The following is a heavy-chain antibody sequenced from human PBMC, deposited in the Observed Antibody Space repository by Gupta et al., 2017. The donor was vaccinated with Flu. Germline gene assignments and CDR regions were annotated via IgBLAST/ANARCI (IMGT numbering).Heavy chain of an antibody. D-gene: IGHD5-12*01. CDR1: GGSFSGYY. V-gene: IGHV4-34*01. CDR3: ARGERSGYNVYYYAMDV. J-gene: IGHJ6*02. CDR2: INHSGST. Sequence: QVQLQQWGAGLLKPSETLSLTCAVYGGSFSGYYWCWIRQPPGKGLEWVGEINHSGSTNYKPSLKSRVTISVDTSRNQFSLKLSSVTAADTAVYYCARGERSGYNVYYYAMDVWGQGTTVTVSS.